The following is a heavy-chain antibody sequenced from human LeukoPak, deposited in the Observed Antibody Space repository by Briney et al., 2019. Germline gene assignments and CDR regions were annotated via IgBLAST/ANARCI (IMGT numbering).Heavy chain of an antibody. Sequence: PSETPSLTCAVSGYSISSGYYWGWIRQPPGKGLEWIGSIYHSGSTYYNPSLKSRVTISVDTSKNQFSLKLSSVTAADTAVYYCARGISGWYEFDYWGQGTLVTVSS. V-gene: IGHV4-38-2*01. D-gene: IGHD6-19*01. J-gene: IGHJ4*02. CDR1: GYSISSGYY. CDR2: IYHSGST. CDR3: ARGISGWYEFDY.